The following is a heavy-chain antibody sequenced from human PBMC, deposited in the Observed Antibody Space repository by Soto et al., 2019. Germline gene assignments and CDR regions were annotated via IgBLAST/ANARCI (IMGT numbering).Heavy chain of an antibody. CDR2: MNPNSGNT. CDR3: ARGSTEKPTHP. J-gene: IGHJ5*02. Sequence: ASVKVSCKASGYSFTSYDINSGRQATGQGLEWMGWMNPNSGNTGYAQKFQGRVTMTRNTSISTAYMELSSLRSEDTAVYYCARGSTEKPTHPSCPAPLVTVS. CDR1: GYSFTSYD. V-gene: IGHV1-8*01. D-gene: IGHD2-2*01.